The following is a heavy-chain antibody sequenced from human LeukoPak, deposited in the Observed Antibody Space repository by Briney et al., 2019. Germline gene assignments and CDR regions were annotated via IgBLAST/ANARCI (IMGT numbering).Heavy chain of an antibody. CDR2: IYDSGST. CDR1: GVSIRSSYYY. Sequence: PSETLSLTCTVSGVSIRSSYYYWGWIRQPPGKGLEWIGSIYDSGSTYYNPSLKSRVTISVGTSKNQFSLKLNSVTAADTAVYYCARGVRIAVADPHLDYWGQGTLVTVSA. J-gene: IGHJ4*02. V-gene: IGHV4-39*01. CDR3: ARGVRIAVADPHLDY. D-gene: IGHD6-19*01.